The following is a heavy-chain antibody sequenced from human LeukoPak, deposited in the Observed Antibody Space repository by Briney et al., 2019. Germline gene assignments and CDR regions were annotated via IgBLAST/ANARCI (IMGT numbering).Heavy chain of an antibody. CDR1: GSTFSSYA. CDR3: AKDQVWIVVGSFDY. J-gene: IGHJ4*02. Sequence: GGSLRLSCAASGSTFSSYAMSWVRQAPGKGLEWVSGISGSGGSTYYADSVKGRFTISRDNSKNTLYLQMTSLRAEDTAVYYCAKDQVWIVVGSFDYWGQGTLVTVSS. D-gene: IGHD3-22*01. V-gene: IGHV3-23*01. CDR2: ISGSGGST.